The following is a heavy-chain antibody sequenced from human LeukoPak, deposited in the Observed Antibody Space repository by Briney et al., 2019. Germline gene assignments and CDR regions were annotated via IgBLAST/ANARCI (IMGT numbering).Heavy chain of an antibody. CDR3: AGHYYYGSGSYDY. D-gene: IGHD3-10*01. J-gene: IGHJ4*02. V-gene: IGHV4-39*01. CDR2: IYYSGST. CDR1: DDSITIYY. Sequence: SETLSLTCTVSDDSITIYYWGWIRQPPGKGLEWIGSIYYSGSTYYNPSLKSRVTIPVDTSKNQFSLKLSSVTAADTAVYYCAGHYYYGSGSYDYWDQGTLVTVSS.